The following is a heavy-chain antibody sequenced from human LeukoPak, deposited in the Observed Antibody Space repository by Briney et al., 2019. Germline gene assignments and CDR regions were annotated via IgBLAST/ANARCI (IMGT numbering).Heavy chain of an antibody. CDR3: AKVGYSSGWYGDYFDY. V-gene: IGHV3-23*01. CDR1: GFTFSSYA. CDR2: ISGSGGST. J-gene: IGHJ4*02. Sequence: PGGSLRLPCAASGFTFSSYAMSWVRQAPGKGLEWVSAISGSGGSTYYADSVKGRFTISRDNSKNTLYLQMNSLRAEDTAVYYCAKVGYSSGWYGDYFDYWGQGTLVTVSS. D-gene: IGHD6-19*01.